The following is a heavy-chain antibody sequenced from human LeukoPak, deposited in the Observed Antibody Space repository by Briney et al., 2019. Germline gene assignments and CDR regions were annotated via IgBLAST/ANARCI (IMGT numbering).Heavy chain of an antibody. CDR3: ARLRVRGFDY. D-gene: IGHD3-10*01. CDR2: INPIFGTA. Sequence: GASVKVSCKASGGTFSSYAISWVRQAPGQGLEWMGGINPIFGTANYAQKFQGRVTITADESTSTAYMELSSLRSEDTAVYYCARLRVRGFDYWGQGTLVTVSS. J-gene: IGHJ4*02. CDR1: GGTFSSYA. V-gene: IGHV1-69*13.